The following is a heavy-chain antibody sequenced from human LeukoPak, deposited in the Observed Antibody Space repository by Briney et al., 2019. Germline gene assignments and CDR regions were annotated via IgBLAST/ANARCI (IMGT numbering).Heavy chain of an antibody. D-gene: IGHD3-10*01. CDR2: ISGSGGST. CDR1: GFTFSNYA. CDR3: ARGGLHYFDP. Sequence: PGGSLTLSCAASGFTFSNYAMSWVRQAPGKGLEWLSAISGSGGSTYYADSVKGRFTISRDNSKNTLFLQMNSLRAEDTAVYYCARGGLHYFDPWGQGTLVAVSS. J-gene: IGHJ5*02. V-gene: IGHV3-23*01.